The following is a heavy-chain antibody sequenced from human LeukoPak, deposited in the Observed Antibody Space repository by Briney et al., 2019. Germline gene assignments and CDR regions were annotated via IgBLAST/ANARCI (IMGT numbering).Heavy chain of an antibody. CDR1: GYTFTSYG. CDR2: ISAYNGNT. V-gene: IGHV1-18*01. D-gene: IGHD5-12*01. Sequence: GASVKVSCKASGYTFTSYGISWVRQAPGQGLEWMGWISAYNGNTNYAQKLQGRVTMTTDTSTSTAYMELRSLRSDDTAVYYCARAGYSGYDSRNWFDPWGQGTLVTVSS. J-gene: IGHJ5*02. CDR3: ARAGYSGYDSRNWFDP.